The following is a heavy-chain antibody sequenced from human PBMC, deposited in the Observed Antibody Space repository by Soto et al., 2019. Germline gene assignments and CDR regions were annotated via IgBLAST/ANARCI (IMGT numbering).Heavy chain of an antibody. V-gene: IGHV3-15*01. Sequence: EVQLVESGGGLVEPGGSLRLSCTASGFTFSNAWMTWVRQAPGKGLEWVGRIKSKTDGGTTDYAAPVKGRFTISRDDLKNTMYLQMNSLKTEDTAVYYCTIPRGPMIRPWGQGTLVTVSS. CDR1: GFTFSNAW. CDR2: IKSKTDGGTT. CDR3: TIPRGPMIRP. J-gene: IGHJ5*02. D-gene: IGHD3-22*01.